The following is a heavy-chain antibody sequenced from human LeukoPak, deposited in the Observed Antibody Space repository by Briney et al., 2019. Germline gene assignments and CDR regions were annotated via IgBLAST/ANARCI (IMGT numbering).Heavy chain of an antibody. V-gene: IGHV3-11*01. D-gene: IGHD1-26*01. CDR2: ISNTGRSI. CDR3: ATDGSGSTYYFDS. CDR1: GFNFNDYY. J-gene: IGHJ4*02. Sequence: KPGGSLRLSCAASGFNFNDYYMSWIRQAPGKGLEWLSLISNTGRSIYYADSVKGRFTISRDSATSSLYLQMNSLRADDTAVYYCATDGSGSTYYFDSWGQGTLVTVSS.